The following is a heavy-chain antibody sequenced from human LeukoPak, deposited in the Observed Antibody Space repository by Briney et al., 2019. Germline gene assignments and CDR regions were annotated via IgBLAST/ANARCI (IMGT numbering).Heavy chain of an antibody. J-gene: IGHJ6*02. Sequence: ASVKVSCKASGYTFTGYYMHRVRQAPGQGLEWMGWINPNSGGTNYAQKFQGRATMTRDTSISTADMELSRLRSDDTAVYYCARDPREVYYGMDVWGQGITVTVSS. CDR3: ARDPREVYYGMDV. CDR1: GYTFTGYY. V-gene: IGHV1-2*02. CDR2: INPNSGGT.